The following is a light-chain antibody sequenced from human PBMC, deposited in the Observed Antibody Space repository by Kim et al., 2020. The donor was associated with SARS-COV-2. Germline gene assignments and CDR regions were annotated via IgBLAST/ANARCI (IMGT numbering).Light chain of an antibody. CDR1: NSSIGINT. V-gene: IGLV1-44*01. J-gene: IGLJ2*01. Sequence: GQTVTIAGAGSNSSIGINTVVWYRRLPGTAPQLLIYSDSQRPSGVPGRFSGSKSGTSASLAISGLQSEDEADYYCTAWDDSLSGVLFGGGTQLTVL. CDR3: TAWDDSLSGVL. CDR2: SDS.